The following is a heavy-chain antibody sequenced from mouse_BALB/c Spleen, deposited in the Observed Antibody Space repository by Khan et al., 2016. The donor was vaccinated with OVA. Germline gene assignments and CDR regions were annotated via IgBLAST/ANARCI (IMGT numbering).Heavy chain of an antibody. D-gene: IGHD1-1*01. J-gene: IGHJ1*01. CDR2: IHPSDSET. V-gene: IGHV1-61*01. Sequence: QVQLQQPGAELVRPGTSVKLSCKASGYSFTSYWMNWVKQRPGQGLEWIGIIHPSDSETKLNQKFKDKATLTVDKSSSTAYMQLRSPTSEDSAVYYGARGTTTSYWYFDVWGAGITVTVSS. CDR1: GYSFTSYW. CDR3: ARGTTTSYWYFDV.